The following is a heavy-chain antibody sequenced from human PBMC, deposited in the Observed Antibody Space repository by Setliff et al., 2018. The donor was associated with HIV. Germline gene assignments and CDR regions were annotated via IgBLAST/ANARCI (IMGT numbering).Heavy chain of an antibody. CDR3: ARGGRFSAPGRDIWYYYYYMDV. Sequence: ASVKVSCKASGGTFSSYAISWVRQAPGQGLEWMGRISPTSGGATYAQTFQGRVTMTRDTSTSTVYMELSGLRSEDTAVYYCARGGRFSAPGRDIWYYYYYMDVWGKGTTVTVSS. CDR2: ISPTSGGA. V-gene: IGHV1-2*06. CDR1: GGTFSSYA. D-gene: IGHD3-9*01. J-gene: IGHJ6*03.